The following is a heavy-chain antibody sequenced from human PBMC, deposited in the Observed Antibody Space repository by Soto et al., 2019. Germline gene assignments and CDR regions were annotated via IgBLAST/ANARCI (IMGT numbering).Heavy chain of an antibody. CDR3: ARDRVQPNYFDY. V-gene: IGHV3-33*01. CDR2: IWYDGSNK. CDR1: GFTFSSYG. D-gene: IGHD6-13*01. J-gene: IGHJ4*02. Sequence: GGSLRLSCAASGFTFSSYGMHWVRQAPGKGLEWVAVIWYDGSNKYYADSVKGRFTISRDNSKSTLYLQMNSLRAEDTAVYYCARDRVQPNYFDYWGQGTLVTVSS.